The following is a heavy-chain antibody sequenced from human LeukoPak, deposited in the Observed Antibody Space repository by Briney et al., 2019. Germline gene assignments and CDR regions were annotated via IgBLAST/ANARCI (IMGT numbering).Heavy chain of an antibody. CDR2: IRSSGGST. CDR1: GFTFSSFA. D-gene: IGHD3-3*01. CDR3: EKDKSRPVTIFGVVIIGPFDY. J-gene: IGHJ4*02. V-gene: IGHV3-23*01. Sequence: GGSLRLSCAASGFTFSSFAMSWVRQAPGKGLEWVSPIRSSGGSTYYSDSVKGRFTISRDNSKNTLYLQMNSLRAEDTAVYYCEKDKSRPVTIFGVVIIGPFDYWGQGTLVTVSS.